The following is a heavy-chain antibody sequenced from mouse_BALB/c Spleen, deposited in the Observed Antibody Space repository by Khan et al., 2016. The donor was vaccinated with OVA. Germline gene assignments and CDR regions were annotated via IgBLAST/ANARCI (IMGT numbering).Heavy chain of an antibody. D-gene: IGHD2-5*01. CDR3: ANSNYGWFAY. Sequence: EVELVESGGDLVKTGGSLKLSCAASGFTFSSFVMSWVRQTPEQRLEWVATISSADTYTNYLDSVKRRFTISRDNAKNTPYLQLNSLRSEDKALYYCANSNYGWFAYWGQGTLVTVSA. CDR1: GFTFSSFV. CDR2: ISSADTYT. J-gene: IGHJ3*01. V-gene: IGHV5-9-1*01.